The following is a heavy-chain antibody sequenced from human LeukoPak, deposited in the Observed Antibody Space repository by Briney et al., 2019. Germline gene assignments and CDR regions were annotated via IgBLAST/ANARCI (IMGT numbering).Heavy chain of an antibody. D-gene: IGHD7-27*01. CDR2: IKQDGSEK. J-gene: IGHJ4*02. V-gene: IGHV3-7*01. CDR3: ARGPPTGGEVDY. CDR1: GFTFSSYS. Sequence: GGSLRLSCAASGFTFSSYSMNWVRQAPGKGLEWVANIKQDGSEKYYVDSVKGRFTISRDNAKNSLYLQMNSLRAEDTAVYYCARGPPTGGEVDYWGQGTLVTVSS.